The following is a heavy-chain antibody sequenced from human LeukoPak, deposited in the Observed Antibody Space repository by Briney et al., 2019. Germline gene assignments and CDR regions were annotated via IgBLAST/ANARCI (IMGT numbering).Heavy chain of an antibody. D-gene: IGHD3-22*01. CDR3: ASGDNYDRSGPYYFDY. CDR1: GYTFTSYG. J-gene: IGHJ4*02. V-gene: IGHV1-18*01. Sequence: ASVKASSKASGYTFTSYGISWVRQAPGQGLEWMGWISAYNGNTNYAQKFQGRVTMTRDTSISTAYMELSRLRSDDTAVYYCASGDNYDRSGPYYFDYWGQGTLVTVSS. CDR2: ISAYNGNT.